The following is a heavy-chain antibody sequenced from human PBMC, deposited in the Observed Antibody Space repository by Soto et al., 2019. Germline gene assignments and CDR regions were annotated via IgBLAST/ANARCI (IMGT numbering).Heavy chain of an antibody. V-gene: IGHV4-59*08. J-gene: IGHJ4*02. CDR3: ARHNYGSGSTYFDY. Sequence: SETLSLTCAVSGDSISSYYWSWFRQPPGKGLEWIGYIYYSGSTNYNPSLKSRVTISVDTSKNQFSLKLNSMTAADTAVYYCARHNYGSGSTYFDYWGQGTLVTVSS. D-gene: IGHD3-10*01. CDR1: GDSISSYY. CDR2: IYYSGST.